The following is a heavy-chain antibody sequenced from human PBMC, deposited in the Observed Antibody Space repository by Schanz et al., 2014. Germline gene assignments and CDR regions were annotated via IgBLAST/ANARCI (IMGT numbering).Heavy chain of an antibody. Sequence: EVPLLESGGGLVQPGGSLRLSCAVSGFTFSSYAMSWVRQAPGKGLEWVSTISGGGGGYRPYADSVKGRFTISRDNSKNTLYLQMNSLRTEDTAVYYCAKAPYADYGYFHYWGQGTLVPVSS. CDR1: GFTFSSYA. V-gene: IGHV3-23*01. J-gene: IGHJ4*02. CDR3: AKAPYADYGYFHY. CDR2: ISGGGGGYR. D-gene: IGHD4-17*01.